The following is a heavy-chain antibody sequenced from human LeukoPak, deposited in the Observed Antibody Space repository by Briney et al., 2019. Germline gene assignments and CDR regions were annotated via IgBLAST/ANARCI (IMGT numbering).Heavy chain of an antibody. CDR3: ARDDGGSLEH. CDR1: GFTFSNYW. CDR2: IKQDESTK. V-gene: IGHV3-7*01. J-gene: IGHJ4*02. Sequence: GGSLRLSCAASGFTFSNYWMAWVRQAPGKGLEWVANIKQDESTKHYVESVKGRFTISRDNTKNSLYLQMDSLRAEDSAVYYCARDDGGSLEHWSQGTLVTVSS. D-gene: IGHD1-26*01.